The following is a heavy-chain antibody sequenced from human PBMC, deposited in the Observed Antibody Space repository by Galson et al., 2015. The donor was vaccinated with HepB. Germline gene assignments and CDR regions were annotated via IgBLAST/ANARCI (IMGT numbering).Heavy chain of an antibody. CDR2: IFPGDSDT. D-gene: IGHD6-19*01. CDR1: GFSFEYSISGYW. V-gene: IGHV5-51*01. Sequence: QSGAEVKKPGEPLKISCKGFGFSFEYSISGYWIAWVRQMPGKGLEWMGIIFPGDSDTRYSPSFQGQVTISADKSISTAYLQWSSLKASDTAMYYCARPWLPNDPDLAVAGSDAFDIWGQGTMVTVSS. CDR3: ARPWLPNDPDLAVAGSDAFDI. J-gene: IGHJ3*02.